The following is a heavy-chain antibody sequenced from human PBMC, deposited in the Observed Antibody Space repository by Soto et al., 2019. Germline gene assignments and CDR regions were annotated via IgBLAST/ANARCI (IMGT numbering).Heavy chain of an antibody. D-gene: IGHD1-7*01. V-gene: IGHV6-1*01. Sequence: SQTLSLTCVISGGSVSSNSAAWNWIRQSPSRGLEWLGRTYYRTRWYYDYAVSVRSRITVNPDTSKNHFSLELTSVTPEDTAVYYCAGTTSHYWYYMDVWGKGTTVTVSS. CDR1: GGSVSSNSAA. J-gene: IGHJ6*03. CDR2: TYYRTRWYY. CDR3: AGTTSHYWYYMDV.